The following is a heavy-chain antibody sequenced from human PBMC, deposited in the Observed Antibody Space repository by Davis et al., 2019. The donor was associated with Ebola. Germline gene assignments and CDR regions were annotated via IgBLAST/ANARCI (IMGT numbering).Heavy chain of an antibody. CDR1: GFTFDDYA. J-gene: IGHJ2*01. CDR2: ISWNSGSI. D-gene: IGHD1-14*01. CDR3: ARDLPGGDWYFDL. V-gene: IGHV3-9*01. Sequence: PGGSLRLSCAASGFTFDDYAMHWVRHAPGKGLEWVSGISWNSGSIGYADSVKGRFTISRDNAKNTLYLQMSSLRAEDTAVYYCARDLPGGDWYFDLWGRGTLVTVSS.